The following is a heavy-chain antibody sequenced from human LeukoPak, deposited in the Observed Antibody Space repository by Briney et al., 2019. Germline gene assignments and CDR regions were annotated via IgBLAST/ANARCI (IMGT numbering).Heavy chain of an antibody. CDR2: ISGSGGST. J-gene: IGHJ3*02. CDR1: GFTFSTYW. CDR3: AKVPGTAMVTGAFDI. Sequence: TGGSLRLSCAASGFTFSTYWMSWVRQAPGKGLEWVSAISGSGGSTYYADSVKGRFTISRDNSKNTLYLQMNSLRAEDTAVYYCAKVPGTAMVTGAFDIWGQGTMVTVSS. V-gene: IGHV3-23*01. D-gene: IGHD5-18*01.